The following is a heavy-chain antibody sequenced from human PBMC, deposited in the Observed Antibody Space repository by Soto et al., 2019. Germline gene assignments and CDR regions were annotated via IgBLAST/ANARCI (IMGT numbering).Heavy chain of an antibody. J-gene: IGHJ6*02. CDR3: ARSTMVRGVTSPYYYYGMDV. CDR1: GYTFPGYY. D-gene: IGHD3-10*01. Sequence: ASVKVSCKASGYTFPGYYMHWVRQAPGQGLEWMGWINPNSGGTNYAQKFQGWVTMTRDTSISTAYMELSRLRSDDTAVYYCARSTMVRGVTSPYYYYGMDVWGQGTTVTVSS. CDR2: INPNSGGT. V-gene: IGHV1-2*04.